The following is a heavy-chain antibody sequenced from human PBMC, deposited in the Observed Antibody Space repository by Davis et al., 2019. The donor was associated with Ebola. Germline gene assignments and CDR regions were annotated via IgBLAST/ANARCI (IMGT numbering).Heavy chain of an antibody. CDR1: GGSISGYY. CDR2: IYYSGNT. Sequence: PGGSLRLSCTVSGGSISGYYWSWIRQPPGKGLEWIGYIYYSGNTNYNPSLQTRVTMSVDTSKNQFSLRLTSVTAADTAVYYCAVRGFFGSGTWGAFDIWGQGTMVTVSS. CDR3: AVRGFFGSGTWGAFDI. J-gene: IGHJ3*02. D-gene: IGHD3-10*01. V-gene: IGHV4-59*03.